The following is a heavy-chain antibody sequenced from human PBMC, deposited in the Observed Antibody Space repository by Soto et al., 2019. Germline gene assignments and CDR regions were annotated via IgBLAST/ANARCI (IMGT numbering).Heavy chain of an antibody. CDR1: GYSFTSYL. CDR3: ARGIYCSSTRCYRSDY. J-gene: IGHJ4*02. D-gene: IGHD2-2*02. Sequence: PGESLKISSKGSGYSFTSYLSTLVRQVPGKGLEWMGKIDPSDSDTDYSPSFQGHVTISVDKSISTAYLQWSSLTASDTAMYYCARGIYCSSTRCYRSDYWGQGTLVTVS. CDR2: IDPSDSDT. V-gene: IGHV5-10-1*01.